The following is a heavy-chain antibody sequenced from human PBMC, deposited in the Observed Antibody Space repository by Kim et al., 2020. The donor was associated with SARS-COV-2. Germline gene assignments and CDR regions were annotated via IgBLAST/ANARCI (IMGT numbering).Heavy chain of an antibody. CDR3: AGSFGAMSLDY. Sequence: SETLSLTCSVSGGSMNSYYWSWIRQPPGKGLEWIGNIYYTGAINYNPSLKSRVTISLDTSKNQFSLTLSSVTAADTAVYYCAGSFGAMSLDYWGQGTLITISS. V-gene: IGHV4-59*13. J-gene: IGHJ4*02. CDR2: IYYTGAI. D-gene: IGHD3-10*01. CDR1: GGSMNSYY.